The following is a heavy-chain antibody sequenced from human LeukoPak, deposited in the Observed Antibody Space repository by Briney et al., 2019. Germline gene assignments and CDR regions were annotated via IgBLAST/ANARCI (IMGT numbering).Heavy chain of an antibody. CDR1: GGSISSSSYY. J-gene: IGHJ5*02. Sequence: SETLSLTRTVSGGSISSSSYYWGWIRQPPGKGLEWIGTIYYSGSTYYNPSLKSRVTISVDTSKNQFSLKLSSVTAADTAVYYCARDLRGRSGSGNWFDPWGQGTLVTVSS. CDR3: ARDLRGRSGSGNWFDP. CDR2: IYYSGST. D-gene: IGHD3-10*01. V-gene: IGHV4-39*07.